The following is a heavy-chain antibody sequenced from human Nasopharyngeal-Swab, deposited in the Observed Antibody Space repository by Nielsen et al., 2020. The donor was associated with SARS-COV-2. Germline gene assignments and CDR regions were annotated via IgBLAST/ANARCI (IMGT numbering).Heavy chain of an antibody. Sequence: GGSLRLSCAASGFTFSSHSMIWVRQAPGKGLEWLSSISSSSDSRPHADSVKGRFTISRDNSENTVYLQMNSLRAEDTALYHCARPLSRDSTWTTEANWFDPWGQGTLVTVSS. D-gene: IGHD6-13*01. V-gene: IGHV3-21*04. J-gene: IGHJ5*02. CDR3: ARPLSRDSTWTTEANWFDP. CDR1: GFTFSSHS. CDR2: ISSSSDSR.